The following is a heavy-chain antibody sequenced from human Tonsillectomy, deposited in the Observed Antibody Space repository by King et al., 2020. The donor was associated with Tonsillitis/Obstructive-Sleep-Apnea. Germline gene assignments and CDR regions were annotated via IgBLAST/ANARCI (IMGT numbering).Heavy chain of an antibody. Sequence: VQLQQWGAGLLKASETLSLTCAVYGGSFSGYSWSWIRQPPAKGLEWMAEINYGGSASYNPSLKSRVTISRDTPTKQFSLRLSSVTAADTAVYYCARVASGISLYHYYYMDVWGKGTTVTVSS. CDR1: GGSFSGYS. V-gene: IGHV4-34*01. CDR3: ARVASGISLYHYYYMDV. CDR2: INYGGSA. J-gene: IGHJ6*03. D-gene: IGHD3-10*01.